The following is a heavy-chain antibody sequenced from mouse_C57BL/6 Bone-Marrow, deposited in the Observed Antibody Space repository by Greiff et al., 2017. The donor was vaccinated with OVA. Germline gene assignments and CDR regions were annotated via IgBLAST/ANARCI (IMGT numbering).Heavy chain of an antibody. CDR2: ITPSSGYT. CDR3: ARGVLFAY. Sequence: VHLVESGAELAKPGASVKLSCKASGYTFTSYWMHWVKQRPGQGLEWIGYITPSSGYTKYNQKFKAKATLTADKSSSTAYMQLSSLTYEDSAVDYCARGVLFAYWGQGTLVTVSA. J-gene: IGHJ3*01. V-gene: IGHV1-7*01. CDR1: GYTFTSYW.